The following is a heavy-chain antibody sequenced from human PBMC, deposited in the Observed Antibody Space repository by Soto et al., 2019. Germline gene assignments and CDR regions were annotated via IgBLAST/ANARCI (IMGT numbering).Heavy chain of an antibody. Sequence: GSLRLSCAASGFTFSNAWMSWVRQAPGKGLEWVGRIKSKTDGGTTDYAAPVKGRFTISRDDSKNTLYLQMNSLKTEDTAVYYCTTEAVAGGNYYYGMDVWGQGTTVTVSS. J-gene: IGHJ6*02. CDR1: GFTFSNAW. CDR2: IKSKTDGGTT. V-gene: IGHV3-15*01. D-gene: IGHD6-19*01. CDR3: TTEAVAGGNYYYGMDV.